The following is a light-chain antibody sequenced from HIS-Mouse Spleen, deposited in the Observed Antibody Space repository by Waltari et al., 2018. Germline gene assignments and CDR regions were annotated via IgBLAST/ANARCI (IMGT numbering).Light chain of an antibody. Sequence: SYVLTQPPSVSVAPGKTARITCGGNNIGSKRLHWYQQKPGQAPVLVVYDDSDRPSGIPERFSGSNSGNTATLTISRVEAGDEADYYCQVWDSSSDHPVVFGGGTKLTVL. CDR2: DDS. J-gene: IGLJ2*01. CDR3: QVWDSSSDHPVV. CDR1: NIGSKR. V-gene: IGLV3-21*03.